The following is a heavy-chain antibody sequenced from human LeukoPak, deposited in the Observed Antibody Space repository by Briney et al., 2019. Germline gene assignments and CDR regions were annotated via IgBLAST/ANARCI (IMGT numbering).Heavy chain of an antibody. J-gene: IGHJ4*02. D-gene: IGHD4-11*01. V-gene: IGHV1-46*01. CDR2: IIPSSGST. CDR1: GYAFTSYH. Sequence: ASVKVSCKASGYAFTSYHIHWMRQAPGQGLGWTGLIIPSSGSTIYAQKFQGRVTMTRDTSTSTVYMELSSLTSDDTAVYFCARSDYNDYRGLGFWGQGTLVTVSS. CDR3: ARSDYNDYRGLGF.